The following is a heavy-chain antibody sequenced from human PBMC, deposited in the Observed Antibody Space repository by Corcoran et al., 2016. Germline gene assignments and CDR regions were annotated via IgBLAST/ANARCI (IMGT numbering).Heavy chain of an antibody. J-gene: IGHJ4*02. V-gene: IGHV3-43*01. D-gene: IGHD5-18*01. CDR1: GFTFDDYT. Sequence: EVQLVESGEVVVQPGGSLRLSCAASGFTFDDYTMHWVRQAPGKGLEWVSLISWDGGSTYYADSVKGRFTISRDNSKNSLYLQMNSLRTEDTALYYCAKDISAMVTGPTFDYWGQGTLVTVSS. CDR3: AKDISAMVTGPTFDY. CDR2: ISWDGGST.